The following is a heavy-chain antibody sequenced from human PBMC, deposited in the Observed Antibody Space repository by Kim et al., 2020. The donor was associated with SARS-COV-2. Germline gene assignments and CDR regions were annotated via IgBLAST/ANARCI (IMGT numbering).Heavy chain of an antibody. CDR3: ARGNIVVVTADNWFDP. V-gene: IGHV1-69*01. J-gene: IGHJ5*02. D-gene: IGHD2-21*02. Sequence: KFQGRVTITADESTSTAYMELSSLRSEDTAVYYCARGNIVVVTADNWFDPWGQGTLVTVSS.